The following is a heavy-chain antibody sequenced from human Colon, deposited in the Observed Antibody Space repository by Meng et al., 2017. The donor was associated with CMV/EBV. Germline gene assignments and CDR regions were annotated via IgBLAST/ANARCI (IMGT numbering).Heavy chain of an antibody. V-gene: IGHV4-4*07. D-gene: IGHD1-26*01. CDR2: IQSDGNT. CDR1: GATISNFF. Sequence: QVQLQESGPGLVRPSETLSLTCSVSGATISNFFWSWIRQSAGMRLEWIGRIQSDGNTYYNPSLKSRVTVSQDTSKNQISLRLRSVTAADTAVYYCATGSGDFDHWGQGTLVTVSS. CDR3: ATGSGDFDH. J-gene: IGHJ4*02.